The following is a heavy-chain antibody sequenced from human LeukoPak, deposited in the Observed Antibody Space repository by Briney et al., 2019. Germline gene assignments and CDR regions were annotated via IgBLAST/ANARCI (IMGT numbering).Heavy chain of an antibody. Sequence: KSSETLSLTCAVYGGSFSGYYWSWIRQPPGKGLEWIGEINHSGSTNYNPSLKSRVTISVDTSKNQFSLKLSFVTAADTAVYYCAREWAGSGIDYWGQGTLVTVSS. CDR1: GGSFSGYY. J-gene: IGHJ4*02. CDR2: INHSGST. V-gene: IGHV4-34*01. CDR3: AREWAGSGIDY. D-gene: IGHD3-10*01.